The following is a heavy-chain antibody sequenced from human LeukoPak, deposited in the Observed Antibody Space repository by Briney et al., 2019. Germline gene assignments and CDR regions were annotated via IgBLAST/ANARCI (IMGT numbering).Heavy chain of an antibody. Sequence: GGSLRLSCTASGFTFGDYAMSWVRQAPGKGLEWVGFIRSKAYGGTTEYAASVKGRFTISRDDSKSIAYLQMNSLKTEDTAVYYCTRDILDYYGSGTDYWGQGTLVTVSS. V-gene: IGHV3-49*04. J-gene: IGHJ4*02. D-gene: IGHD3-10*01. CDR1: GFTFGDYA. CDR2: IRSKAYGGTT. CDR3: TRDILDYYGSGTDY.